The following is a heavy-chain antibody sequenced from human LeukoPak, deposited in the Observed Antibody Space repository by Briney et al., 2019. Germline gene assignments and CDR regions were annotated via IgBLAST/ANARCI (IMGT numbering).Heavy chain of an antibody. Sequence: GGSLRLSCAASGFTFSSYGMHWVRQAPGKGLEWVAVIWYDGSNKYYADSVKGRFTISRDNSKNTLYLQMNSLRAEDTAVYYCARAQKGDYYDSSGYNALDYWGQGTLVTVSS. J-gene: IGHJ4*02. D-gene: IGHD3-22*01. CDR2: IWYDGSNK. V-gene: IGHV3-33*01. CDR3: ARAQKGDYYDSSGYNALDY. CDR1: GFTFSSYG.